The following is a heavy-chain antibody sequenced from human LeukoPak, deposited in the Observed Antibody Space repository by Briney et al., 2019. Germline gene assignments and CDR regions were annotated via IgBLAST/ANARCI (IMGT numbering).Heavy chain of an antibody. CDR3: ASLWPYQLSAFDI. CDR1: GGSISSYY. CDR2: INHSGST. J-gene: IGHJ3*02. Sequence: PSETLSLTCTVSGGSISSYYWSWIRQSPGKGLEWIGEINHSGSTNYNPSLKSRVTISVDTSKNQFSLKLSSVTAADTAVYYCASLWPYQLSAFDIWGQGTMVTVSS. V-gene: IGHV4-34*01. D-gene: IGHD2-2*01.